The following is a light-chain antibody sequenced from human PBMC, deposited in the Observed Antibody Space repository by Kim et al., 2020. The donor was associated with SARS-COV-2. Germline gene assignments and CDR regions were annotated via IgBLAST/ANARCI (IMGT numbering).Light chain of an antibody. J-gene: IGKJ4*01. CDR1: QGISSS. CDR2: DAS. Sequence: IQLTQSPSSLSASVGDRVNITCRASQGISSSLAWFQQIPGKAPKLLIYDASTLRRGVPSRFSGSGSGTDFTLAISSLQPEDFATYYCQQYKNSPHTFGGGTKVDIK. CDR3: QQYKNSPHT. V-gene: IGKV1D-13*01.